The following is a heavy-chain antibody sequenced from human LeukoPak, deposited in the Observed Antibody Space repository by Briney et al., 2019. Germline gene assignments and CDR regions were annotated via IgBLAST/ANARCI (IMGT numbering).Heavy chain of an antibody. CDR3: ATGTAYCTNGVCYQYYYYGMDV. D-gene: IGHD2-8*01. J-gene: IGHJ6*02. V-gene: IGHV1-24*01. CDR1: GYTLTELS. CDR2: FDPEDGET. Sequence: ASVMVSCKVSGYTLTELSMHWVRQAPGKGLEWMGGFDPEDGETIYAQKFQGRVTMTEDTSTDTAYMELSSLRSEDTAVYYCATGTAYCTNGVCYQYYYYGMDVWGQGTTVTVSS.